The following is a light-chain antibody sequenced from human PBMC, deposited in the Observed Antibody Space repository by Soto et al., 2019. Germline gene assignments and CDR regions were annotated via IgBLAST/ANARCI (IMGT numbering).Light chain of an antibody. V-gene: IGKV1-39*01. CDR1: QSISIN. CDR2: TTS. CDR3: QQSYSIPLT. Sequence: DIQMTQSPSSLSASIGDRVTITCRASQSISINLNWYQQRPGKAPKLLIYTTSTLQSGVTSRFSGSGSGTDFTLTVSSLQPEDFATYYCQQSYSIPLTFGGGTKVEIK. J-gene: IGKJ4*01.